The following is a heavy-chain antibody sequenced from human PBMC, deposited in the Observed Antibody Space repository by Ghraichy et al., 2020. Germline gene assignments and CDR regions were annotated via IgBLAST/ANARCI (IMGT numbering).Heavy chain of an antibody. Sequence: SETLSLTCAVSGGSISSGGYSWSWIRQPPGKGLEWIGYIYHSGSTYYNPSLKSRVTISVDRSKNQFSLKLSSVTAADTAVYYCARVDYGDYHFDYWGQGTLVTVSS. J-gene: IGHJ4*02. V-gene: IGHV4-30-2*01. CDR3: ARVDYGDYHFDY. CDR2: IYHSGST. D-gene: IGHD4-17*01. CDR1: GGSISSGGYS.